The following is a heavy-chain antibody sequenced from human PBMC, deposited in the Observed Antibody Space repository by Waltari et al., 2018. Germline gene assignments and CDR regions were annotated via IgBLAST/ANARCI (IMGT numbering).Heavy chain of an antibody. CDR3: ARDQWRPSPGYGMDV. Sequence: QVQLVESGGGVVQPGRSLSLSCSASGFTFSRYAMTWVRQAPGKGLEWVAVISYDGSNKYYADSVKGRFTISRDNSKNTLYLQMNSLRAEDTAVYYCARDQWRPSPGYGMDVWGQGTTVTVSS. V-gene: IGHV3-30*16. CDR1: GFTFSRYA. J-gene: IGHJ6*02. D-gene: IGHD6-19*01. CDR2: ISYDGSNK.